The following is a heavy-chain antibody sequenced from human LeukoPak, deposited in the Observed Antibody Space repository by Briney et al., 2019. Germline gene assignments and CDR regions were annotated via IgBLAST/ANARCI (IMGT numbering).Heavy chain of an antibody. CDR2: INHSGST. CDR1: GGSFSGYY. D-gene: IGHD1-26*01. Sequence: SETLSLTCAVYGGSFSGYYWSWIRQPPGKGLEWIGEINHSGSTNYNPSPKSRVTISVDTSKNQFSLKLSSVTAADTAVYYCARTLYSGSYYGYWGQGTLVTVSS. V-gene: IGHV4-34*01. CDR3: ARTLYSGSYYGY. J-gene: IGHJ4*02.